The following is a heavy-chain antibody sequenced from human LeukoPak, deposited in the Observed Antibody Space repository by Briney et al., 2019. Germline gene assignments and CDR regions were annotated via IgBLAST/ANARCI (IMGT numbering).Heavy chain of an antibody. J-gene: IGHJ3*02. CDR1: GYTFTSYD. CDR2: MNPNSGNT. Sequence: ASVKVSCKASGYTFTSYDINWVRQATGQGLEWMGWMNPNSGNTGYAQKFQGRVTMTRNTSISTAYMELSSLRSEDTAVYYCARGQLYYYGSGSYYAFDIWGQGTMVTVSS. CDR3: ARGQLYYYGSGSYYAFDI. D-gene: IGHD3-10*01. V-gene: IGHV1-8*01.